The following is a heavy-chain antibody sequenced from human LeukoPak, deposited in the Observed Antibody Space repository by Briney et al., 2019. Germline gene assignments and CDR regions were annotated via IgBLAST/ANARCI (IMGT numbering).Heavy chain of an antibody. D-gene: IGHD2-2*01. J-gene: IGHJ6*02. CDR1: GGSISISGYY. CDR2: IYTSGST. V-gene: IGHV4-61*02. Sequence: SETLSLTCTVSGGSISISGYYWSWIRQPAGKGLDWIGRIYTSGSTNYNPSLKSRVTMSLDTSKNQFSLKLRSVTAADTAVYYCTRGASPGGMDVWGQGTTVTVSS. CDR3: TRGASPGGMDV.